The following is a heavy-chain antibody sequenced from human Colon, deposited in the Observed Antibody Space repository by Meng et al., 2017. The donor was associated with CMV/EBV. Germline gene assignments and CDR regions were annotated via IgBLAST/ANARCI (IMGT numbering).Heavy chain of an antibody. Sequence: ASVKVSCKASGYTFTGYYMHWVRQAPGQGLGWMGWINPNSGGTNYAPNFQGRVALTKDTSISTSYMELSGLRSDDTAVYYCASDITVIAARLAHWGQGTQVTVSS. V-gene: IGHV1-2*02. CDR1: GYTFTGYY. J-gene: IGHJ5*02. CDR3: ASDITVIAARLAH. D-gene: IGHD6-6*01. CDR2: INPNSGGT.